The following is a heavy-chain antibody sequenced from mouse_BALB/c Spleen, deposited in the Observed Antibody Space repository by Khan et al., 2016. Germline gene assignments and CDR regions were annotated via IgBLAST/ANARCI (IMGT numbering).Heavy chain of an antibody. Sequence: LQQSGPQLVRPGASVKISCKASGYSFTNYWMHWVKQRPGQGLEWIGMIDPSDSETRLNQKFNDKATLTLDKSSSTAYMQLSGPTSEDAAVYYCATALRFYAVDYWGQGTSVTVSS. CDR3: ATALRFYAVDY. V-gene: IGHV1-74*04. J-gene: IGHJ4*01. CDR1: GYSFTNYW. CDR2: IDPSDSET.